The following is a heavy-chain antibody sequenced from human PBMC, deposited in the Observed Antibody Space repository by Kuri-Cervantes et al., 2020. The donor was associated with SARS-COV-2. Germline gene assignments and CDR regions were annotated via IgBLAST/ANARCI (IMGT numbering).Heavy chain of an antibody. CDR2: IKQDGSEK. V-gene: IGHV3-7*01. CDR1: GFTFSSYW. Sequence: GESLKISCAASGFTFSSYWMSWVRQAPGKGLEWVANIKQDGSEKYYVDSVKGRFTISRDNAKNSLYLQMNSLRAEDTAVYYCARNGHERYYDFWSGYTPFVYWGQGTLVTVSS. J-gene: IGHJ4*02. CDR3: ARNGHERYYDFWSGYTPFVY. D-gene: IGHD3-3*01.